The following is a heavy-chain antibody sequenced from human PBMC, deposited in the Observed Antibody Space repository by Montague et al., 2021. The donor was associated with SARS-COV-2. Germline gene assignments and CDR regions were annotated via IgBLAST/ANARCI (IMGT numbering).Heavy chain of an antibody. CDR1: GFTFSSYG. J-gene: IGHJ6*02. D-gene: IGHD2/OR15-2a*01. CDR3: ARTLLDYYGMDV. CDR2: ISYDGSNK. Sequence: SLRLSCAASGFTFSSYGMHWVRQAPGKGLEWVAVISYDGSNKYYADSVEGRFTISRDNSKNTLYLQMNSLRAEDTAVYYCARTLLDYYGMDVWGQGTTVTVSS. V-gene: IGHV3-30*19.